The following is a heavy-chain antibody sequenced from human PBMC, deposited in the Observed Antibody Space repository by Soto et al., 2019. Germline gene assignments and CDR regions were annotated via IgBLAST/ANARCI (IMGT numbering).Heavy chain of an antibody. CDR2: LDQDGSER. CDR1: GYTFCTYW. J-gene: IGHJ4*02. Sequence: GGSLRLSCAASGYTFCTYWMTWVLRPPGKGLEWVANLDQDGSERYYVDSVRGRFTISRDNAKNSLYLQMNSLRAEDTAVYYCVCGGNFFVYWGQGTLVTVSS. D-gene: IGHD3-16*01. V-gene: IGHV3-7*01. CDR3: VCGGNFFVY.